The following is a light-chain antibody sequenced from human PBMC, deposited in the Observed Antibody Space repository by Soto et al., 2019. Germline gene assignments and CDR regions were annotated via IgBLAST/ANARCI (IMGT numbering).Light chain of an antibody. V-gene: IGKV3-11*01. Sequence: EIVLTQSPATLSLSPGERATLSCRASQSVSSNLDWYQQKPGQAPRLLIYDASNRATGIPARFSGSGSGTDFTLTISSLEPEDFAVYYCQQRSNWPYTFGQGTKLEIK. J-gene: IGKJ2*01. CDR1: QSVSSN. CDR2: DAS. CDR3: QQRSNWPYT.